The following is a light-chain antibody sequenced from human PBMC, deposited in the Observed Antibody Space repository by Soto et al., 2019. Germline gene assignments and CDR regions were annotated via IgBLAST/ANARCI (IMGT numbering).Light chain of an antibody. V-gene: IGLV1-47*02. CDR1: DSNIGSNS. CDR3: CSYAGSSTRYV. CDR2: YNN. J-gene: IGLJ1*01. Sequence: QSVLTQEPSASGTAGQGVTISCSGSDSNIGSNSVYWYQHLPKTAPKLLIYYNNQRPSGVPDRFSGSRSGTSASLAISGIRSEDEADYYCCSYAGSSTRYVFGTGTKVTVL.